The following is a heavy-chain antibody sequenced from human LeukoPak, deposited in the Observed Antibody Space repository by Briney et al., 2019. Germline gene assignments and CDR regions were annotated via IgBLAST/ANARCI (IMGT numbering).Heavy chain of an antibody. J-gene: IGHJ4*02. CDR2: INSDGSST. V-gene: IGHV3-74*01. Sequence: GGSLRLSCAASRFTFSSYWVHWVRQAPGKGLVWVSRINSDGSSTGYADSVKGRFTISRDNAKNTLYLQMNSLRVEDTAVYYCARGAGSSWSGLIDYWGQGTLVTVSS. D-gene: IGHD6-13*01. CDR3: ARGAGSSWSGLIDY. CDR1: RFTFSSYW.